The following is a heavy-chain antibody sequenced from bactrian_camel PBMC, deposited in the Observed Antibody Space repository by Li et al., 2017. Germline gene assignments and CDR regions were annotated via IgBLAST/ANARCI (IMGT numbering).Heavy chain of an antibody. CDR1: GYTYDSYC. CDR2: IYTGDGST. J-gene: IGHJ7*01. D-gene: IGHD6*01. V-gene: IGHV3S1*01. Sequence: HVQLVESGGGSVQAGGSLRLSCVASGYTYDSYCMAWFRQAPGKEREGVATIYTGDGSTKSADSVKGRFTISRDNTKNMLYLQMNSLNTEDTAIYYCTRDVAGNYYGLDYWGKGTQVTVS.